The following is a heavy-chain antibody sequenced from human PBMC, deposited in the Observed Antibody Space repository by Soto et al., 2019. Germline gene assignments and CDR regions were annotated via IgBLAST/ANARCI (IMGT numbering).Heavy chain of an antibody. CDR2: IIPIFGTA. V-gene: IGHV1-69*13. J-gene: IGHJ4*02. Sequence: SVKVSCKASGGTFSSYAISWVRQAPGQGLEWMGGIIPIFGTANYAQKFQGRVTITADESTSTAYMELSSLRSEDTAVYYCANSEYSSSLYWSPFDYWAREPWSPSPQ. D-gene: IGHD6-13*01. CDR3: ANSEYSSSLYWSPFDY. CDR1: GGTFSSYA.